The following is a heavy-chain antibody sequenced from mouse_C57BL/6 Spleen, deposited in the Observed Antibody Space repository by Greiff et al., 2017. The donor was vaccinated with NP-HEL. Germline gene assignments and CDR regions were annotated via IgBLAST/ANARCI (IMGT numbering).Heavy chain of an antibody. CDR2: IDPEDGET. CDR3: ALYDGYFLFAY. J-gene: IGHJ3*01. CDR1: GFNIKDYY. V-gene: IGHV14-2*01. Sequence: EVQLQQSGAELVKPGASVKLSCTASGFNIKDYYMHWVKQRTEQGLEWIGRIDPEDGETKYAPNFQGKATITADTSSNTAYLQLSSLTSEDTAVYYCALYDGYFLFAYWGQGTLVTVSA. D-gene: IGHD2-3*01.